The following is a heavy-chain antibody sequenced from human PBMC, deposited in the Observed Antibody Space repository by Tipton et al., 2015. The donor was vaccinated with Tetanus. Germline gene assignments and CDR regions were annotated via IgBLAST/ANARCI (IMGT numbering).Heavy chain of an antibody. CDR3: ARDQGGGRVVRLNWFDP. V-gene: IGHV5-51*01. CDR2: IYYSGTT. Sequence: QLVQSGAEVRKAGESLKISCKVSGHNSRSYWISWVRQMPGKGLEWMGIIYYSGTTFYNPSLKSRVTISVDTSKNQFSLKMNSVTAADTAVYYCARDQGGGRVVRLNWFDPWGQGTLVTVSS. CDR1: GHNSRSYW. D-gene: IGHD6-6*01. J-gene: IGHJ5*02.